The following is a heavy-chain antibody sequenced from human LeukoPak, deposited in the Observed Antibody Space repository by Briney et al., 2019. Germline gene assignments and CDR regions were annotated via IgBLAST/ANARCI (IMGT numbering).Heavy chain of an antibody. CDR3: ARDKRLRLGELSLGY. CDR2: INPNSGGT. CDR1: GYTFTDYY. J-gene: IGHJ4*02. Sequence: ASVKVSCKASGYTFTDYYIHWVRQAPGQGLEWMGWINPNSGGTNYAQKFQGRVTMTRDTSISTAYMELSRLRSDDMAVYYYARDKRLRLGELSLGYWGQGTLVTVSS. V-gene: IGHV1-2*02. D-gene: IGHD3-16*02.